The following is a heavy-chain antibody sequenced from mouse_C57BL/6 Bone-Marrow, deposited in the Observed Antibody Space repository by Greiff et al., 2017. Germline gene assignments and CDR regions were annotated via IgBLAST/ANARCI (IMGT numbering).Heavy chain of an antibody. V-gene: IGHV1-19*01. CDR1: GYTFTDYY. J-gene: IGHJ2*01. D-gene: IGHD2-3*01. CDR3: ARRRWLLLLYYFDY. CDR2: INPYNGGT. Sequence: VQLKESGPVLVKPGASVKMSCKASGYTFTDYYMNWVKQSHGKSLEWIGVINPYNGGTSYNQKFKGKATLTVDKSSSTAYMELNSLTSEDSAVYYCARRRWLLLLYYFDYWGQGTTLTVSS.